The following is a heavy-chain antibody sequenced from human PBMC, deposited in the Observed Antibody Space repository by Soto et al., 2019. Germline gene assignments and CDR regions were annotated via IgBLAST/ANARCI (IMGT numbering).Heavy chain of an antibody. D-gene: IGHD3-10*01. Sequence: GGSLRLSCAASGFTFSSYAMSWVRQAPGKGLEWVSAISGSGGSTYYADSGKGRFTISRDNSKNTLYLQMNSLRAEDTAVYYCAKALGYYYGSGSYLYMDVWGKGTTVTVSS. CDR1: GFTFSSYA. CDR2: ISGSGGST. CDR3: AKALGYYYGSGSYLYMDV. V-gene: IGHV3-23*01. J-gene: IGHJ6*03.